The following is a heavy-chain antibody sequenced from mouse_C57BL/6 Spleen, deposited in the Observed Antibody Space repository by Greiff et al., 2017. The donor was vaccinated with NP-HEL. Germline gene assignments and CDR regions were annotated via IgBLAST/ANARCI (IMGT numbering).Heavy chain of an antibody. CDR2: IWSGGST. D-gene: IGHD2-3*01. J-gene: IGHJ2*01. V-gene: IGHV2-2*01. Sequence: VKLQESGPGLVQPSQSLSITCTVSGFSLTSYGVHWVRQSPGKGLEWLGVIWSGGSTDYNAAFISRLSISKDNSKCQVFFKMNSLQADDTAIYCCARIYDGYYNYFDYWGQGTTLTVSS. CDR1: GFSLTSYG. CDR3: ARIYDGYYNYFDY.